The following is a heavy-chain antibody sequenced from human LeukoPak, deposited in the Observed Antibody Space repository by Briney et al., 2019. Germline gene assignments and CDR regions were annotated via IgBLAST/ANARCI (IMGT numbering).Heavy chain of an antibody. Sequence: GSLRLSCAASGFTFSSYWMSWVRQPPGKGLEWIGELYHSGSTSYNPSLKSRVTISVDKSKNQFSLKLNSVTAADTAVYYCATPGILGAFDIWGQGTMVTVSS. CDR1: GFTFSSYW. J-gene: IGHJ3*02. CDR2: LYHSGST. CDR3: ATPGILGAFDI. V-gene: IGHV4-4*02.